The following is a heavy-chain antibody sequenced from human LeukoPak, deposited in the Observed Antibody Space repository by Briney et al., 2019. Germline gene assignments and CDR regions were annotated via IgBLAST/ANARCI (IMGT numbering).Heavy chain of an antibody. CDR3: ARGRTIFGVVNNPPFDY. V-gene: IGHV4-34*01. J-gene: IGHJ4*02. CDR2: INHSGST. CDR1: GGSFSGYY. Sequence: PSETLSLTCAVYGGSFSGYYWSWIRQPPGKGLEWIGEINHSGSTNYNPSLKSRVTISVDTSKNQFSLKLGSVTAADTAVYYCARGRTIFGVVNNPPFDYWGQGTLVTVSS. D-gene: IGHD3-3*01.